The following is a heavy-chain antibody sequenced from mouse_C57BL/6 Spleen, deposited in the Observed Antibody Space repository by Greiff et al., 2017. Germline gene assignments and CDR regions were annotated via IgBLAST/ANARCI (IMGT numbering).Heavy chain of an antibody. CDR3: ASYYCSSYWRMDY. CDR1: GFTFSDYG. Sequence: EVHLVESGGGLVKPGGSLKLSCAASGFTFSDYGMHWVRQAPEKGLEWVAYISSGSSTIYYADTLKGRFTISRDNAKNTLFLQMTSLRSEDTAMYYCASYYCSSYWRMDYWGQGTSVTVSS. V-gene: IGHV5-17*01. D-gene: IGHD1-1*01. J-gene: IGHJ4*01. CDR2: ISSGSSTI.